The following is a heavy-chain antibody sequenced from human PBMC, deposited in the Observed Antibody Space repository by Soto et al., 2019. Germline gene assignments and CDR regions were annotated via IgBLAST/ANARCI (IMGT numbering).Heavy chain of an antibody. CDR1: GYTFTGYS. Sequence: ASVKVSCKASGYTFTGYSVHWVREAPGQGLEWMGWINPETGGTSYAQKFQGRVTLSRDTSINTAYLELSSLRFDDAAVYFCARERFQVISDGMDVWGQGTTVTVSS. D-gene: IGHD2-21*01. CDR3: ARERFQVISDGMDV. CDR2: INPETGGT. J-gene: IGHJ6*02. V-gene: IGHV1-2*02.